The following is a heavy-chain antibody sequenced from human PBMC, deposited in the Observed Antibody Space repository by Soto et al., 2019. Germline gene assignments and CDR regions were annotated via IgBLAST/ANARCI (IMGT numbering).Heavy chain of an antibody. CDR1: EFTFSSSW. CDR2: INSDASIT. D-gene: IGHD2-15*01. Sequence: AGGSLRLSCVASEFTFSSSWMHWVRQGPGKGLMWVSRINSDASITNYADSVKGRFTTSRDNAKNMLYLQMNSLRAEDTALYYCVTGWSDYWGQGTLVTVSS. J-gene: IGHJ4*02. V-gene: IGHV3-74*01. CDR3: VTGWSDY.